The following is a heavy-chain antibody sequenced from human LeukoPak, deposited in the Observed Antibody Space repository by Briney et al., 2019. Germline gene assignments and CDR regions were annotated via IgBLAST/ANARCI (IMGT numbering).Heavy chain of an antibody. D-gene: IGHD2-2*01. CDR2: INPNSGGT. CDR3: ARYCSSTSYYSRGAFDI. J-gene: IGHJ3*02. Sequence: ASVKVSCKASGYTFTGYYMHWVRQAPGQGLEWMGWINPNSGGTNYAQKFQGRVTMTRDTSISTAYMELSRLRSDDTAVYYCARYCSSTSYYSRGAFDIWGQGTMVTVSS. CDR1: GYTFTGYY. V-gene: IGHV1-2*02.